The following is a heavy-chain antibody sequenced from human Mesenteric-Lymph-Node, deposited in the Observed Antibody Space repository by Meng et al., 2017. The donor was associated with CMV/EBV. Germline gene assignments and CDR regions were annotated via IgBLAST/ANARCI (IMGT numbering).Heavy chain of an antibody. D-gene: IGHD2-2*02. CDR2: ISAYNGNT. CDR1: GYTFTSYG. Sequence: ASVKVSCKASGYTFTSYGISWVRQAPGQGLEWMGWISAYNGNTNYAQKLQGRVTMTRDTSINTAYMELSSLRSDDTAVYYCARGTCTRTNCYTWLDPWGQGTLVTVSS. J-gene: IGHJ5*02. CDR3: ARGTCTRTNCYTWLDP. V-gene: IGHV1-18*01.